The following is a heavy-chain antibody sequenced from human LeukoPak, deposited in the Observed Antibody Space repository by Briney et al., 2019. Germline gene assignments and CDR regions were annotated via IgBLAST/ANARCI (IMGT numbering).Heavy chain of an antibody. CDR1: GGTFSSYA. J-gene: IGHJ4*02. D-gene: IGHD3-9*01. Sequence: GSSVKVSCKASGGTFSSYAISWVRQAPGQGLEWMGGIIPIFGTANYAQKFQGRVTITADKSTSTAYMELSSLRSEDTAVYYCASGGPYYDILTGYAETYYFDYWGQGTLVTVSS. CDR3: ASGGPYYDILTGYAETYYFDY. V-gene: IGHV1-69*06. CDR2: IIPIFGTA.